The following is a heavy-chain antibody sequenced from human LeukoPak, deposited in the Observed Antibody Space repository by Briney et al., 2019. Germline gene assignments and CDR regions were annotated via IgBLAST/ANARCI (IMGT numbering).Heavy chain of an antibody. CDR3: ARSGYDRTLYYYYYYMDV. D-gene: IGHD5-12*01. J-gene: IGHJ6*03. Sequence: ASVKVSCKASGYTFTVYYMHWVRQAPGQGLEWMGWINPNSGGTNYAQKFQGRVTMTRDTSISTAYMELSRLRSDDTAVYYCARSGYDRTLYYYYYYMDVWGKGTTVTVSS. V-gene: IGHV1-2*02. CDR2: INPNSGGT. CDR1: GYTFTVYY.